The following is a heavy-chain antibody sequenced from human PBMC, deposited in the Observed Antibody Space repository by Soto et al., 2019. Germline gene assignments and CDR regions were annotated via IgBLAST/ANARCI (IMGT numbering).Heavy chain of an antibody. J-gene: IGHJ5*02. V-gene: IGHV4-39*01. CDR2: IYYSGNT. CDR3: AKQGGKYGIRSFDP. Sequence: SETLSLTCTVSGGSISSSSYYWGWIRQPPGKGLEWIGSIYYSGNTKYNPSLKSRVTISVDTSKNQFSLRLTSVTAADTAVYYCAKQGGKYGIRSFDPWGQGTLVTVSS. D-gene: IGHD1-1*01. CDR1: GGSISSSSYY.